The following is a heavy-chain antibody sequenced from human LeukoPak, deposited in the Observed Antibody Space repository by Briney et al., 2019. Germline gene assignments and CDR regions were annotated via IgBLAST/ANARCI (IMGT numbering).Heavy chain of an antibody. CDR3: ARDASWYVY. D-gene: IGHD2-2*01. J-gene: IGHJ4*02. CDR1: GYTFTSYG. CDR2: VSAHNDDT. Sequence: ASVKVSCKTSGYTFTSYGINWVRQAPGQGLEWMGWVSAHNDDTHFAQKFQGRVTMTTDTSTSTAYMALWSLRYDDTAVYYCARDASWYVYWGQGTLVTVSS. V-gene: IGHV1-18*04.